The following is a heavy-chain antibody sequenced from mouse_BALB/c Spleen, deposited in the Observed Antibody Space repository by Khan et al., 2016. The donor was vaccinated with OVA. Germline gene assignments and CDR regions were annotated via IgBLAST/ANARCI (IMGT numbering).Heavy chain of an antibody. CDR2: ISSLAYSI. CDR3: ACSWAMDY. CDR1: GFTFSDYG. V-gene: IGHV5-15*02. J-gene: IGHJ4*01. Sequence: EVELVESGGGLVQPGGSRKLSCAASGFTFSDYGLAWVRQAPGKGPEWVAFISSLAYSIYYADTVTGRFTITRENSKNHLYLEMNSLTSEDTAMYCGACSWAMDYWGQGTSVTVSS.